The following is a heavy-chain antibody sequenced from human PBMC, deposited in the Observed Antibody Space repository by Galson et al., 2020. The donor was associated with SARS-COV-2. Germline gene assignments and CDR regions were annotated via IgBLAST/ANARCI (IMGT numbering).Heavy chain of an antibody. J-gene: IGHJ4*02. V-gene: IGHV3-33*01. CDR3: ARGAAYGDYATGFDY. Sequence: GGSLRLSCAASGFTFSSYGMHWVRQAPGKGLEWVAVIWYDGSNKYYADSVKGRFTISRDNSKNTLYLQMNSLRAEDTAVYYCARGAAYGDYATGFDYWGQGTLVTVSS. CDR2: IWYDGSNK. CDR1: GFTFSSYG. D-gene: IGHD4-17*01.